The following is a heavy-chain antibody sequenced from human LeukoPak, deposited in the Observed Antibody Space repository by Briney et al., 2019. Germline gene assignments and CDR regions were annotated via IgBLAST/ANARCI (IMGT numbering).Heavy chain of an antibody. Sequence: SGPTLVKPTQTLTLTCTFYAFSLSTSGEGVGWIRQPPGKALEARGIFYWNDDKRYSPSLKSRLTVTKDTSKNQVVLTLANMDPVDTATYYCAQNGGWGQRMGGFDYWGQGTLVTASS. V-gene: IGHV2-5*01. J-gene: IGHJ4*02. CDR3: AQNGGWGQRMGGFDY. CDR1: AFSLSTSGEG. D-gene: IGHD7-27*01. CDR2: FYWNDDK.